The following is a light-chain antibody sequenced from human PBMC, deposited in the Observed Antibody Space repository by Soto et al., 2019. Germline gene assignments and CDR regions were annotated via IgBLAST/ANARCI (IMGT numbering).Light chain of an antibody. CDR1: QSVSSSY. CDR2: GAS. Sequence: ENVLTQSLGTLALSALERATLSCSASQSVSSSYLAWYQQKPGQAPRLLIYGASSRATGIPDRFSGSGSGTEFTLTISSLQSEDFAVYYCHQYNNWPEWTFGQGTKVDIK. J-gene: IGKJ1*01. CDR3: HQYNNWPEWT. V-gene: IGKV3-20*01.